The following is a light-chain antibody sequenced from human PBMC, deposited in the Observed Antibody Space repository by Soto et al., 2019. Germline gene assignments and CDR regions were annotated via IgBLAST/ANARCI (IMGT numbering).Light chain of an antibody. J-gene: IGLJ1*01. CDR3: TSHTSSSPYV. Sequence: QSVLTEAASVAGSPGQSITISCTGRSSDGGFYNYVSCYQRHPGKAPKLMIYDVSNRPSGVSNRFSGSKSGNTASLTIFGLQAEDEADYYCTSHTSSSPYVFGTGTKVTVL. CDR1: SSDGGFYNY. V-gene: IGLV2-14*01. CDR2: DVS.